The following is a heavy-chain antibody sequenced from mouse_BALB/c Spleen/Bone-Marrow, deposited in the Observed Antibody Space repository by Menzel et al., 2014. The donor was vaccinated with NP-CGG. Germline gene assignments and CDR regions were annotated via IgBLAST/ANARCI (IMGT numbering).Heavy chain of an antibody. CDR2: ISSGGSYT. CDR3: TRDGKGNYDYAMDY. J-gene: IGHJ4*01. CDR1: GFTFSSYT. Sequence: EVMLVESGGSLVKPGGSLKLSCAASGFTFSSYTMSWVRQTPEKRLEWVATISSGGSYTYYPDSVKGRFTISRDNAKNTLYLQMSSLKSEDTAMYYCTRDGKGNYDYAMDYWGQGPSVTVSS. V-gene: IGHV5-6-4*01. D-gene: IGHD2-1*01.